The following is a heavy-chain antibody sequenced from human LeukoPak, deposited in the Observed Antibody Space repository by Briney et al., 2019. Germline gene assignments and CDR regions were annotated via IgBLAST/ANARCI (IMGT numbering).Heavy chain of an antibody. CDR3: ASLPTIFGVVPWFDP. Sequence: PGGSLRLSCAASGFTFSSYSMNWVRQAPGKGLEWVSSISSSSSYIYYADSVKGRFTISRDSAKNSLYLQMNSLRAEDTAVYYCASLPTIFGVVPWFDPWGQGTLVTVSS. CDR1: GFTFSSYS. D-gene: IGHD3-3*01. CDR2: ISSSSSYI. J-gene: IGHJ5*02. V-gene: IGHV3-21*01.